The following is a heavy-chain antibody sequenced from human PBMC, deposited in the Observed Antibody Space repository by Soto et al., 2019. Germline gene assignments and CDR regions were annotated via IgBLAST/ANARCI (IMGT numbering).Heavy chain of an antibody. Sequence: QVQLQESGPGLVKPSETLSLTCTVSGGSISSYYWSWIRQPPGKGLEWIGYIYYSGSTNYNPSLKSRVTISVDTSKNQFSLKLSSVTAADTAVYYCARYTRGSAAGDFDYWGQGTLVTVSS. CDR2: IYYSGST. CDR1: GGSISSYY. J-gene: IGHJ4*02. D-gene: IGHD6-13*01. V-gene: IGHV4-59*08. CDR3: ARYTRGSAAGDFDY.